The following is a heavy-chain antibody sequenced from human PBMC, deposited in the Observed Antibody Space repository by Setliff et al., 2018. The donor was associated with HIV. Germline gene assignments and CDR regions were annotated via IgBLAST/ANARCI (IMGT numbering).Heavy chain of an antibody. CDR3: ARRLAVYGGSNWGGWFDP. D-gene: IGHD3-16*01. J-gene: IGHJ5*02. CDR2: IYYSGTT. Sequence: PSETLSLTCTVSGGSISSGDYYWSWIRQHPGKGLEWIGYIYYSGTTYYNPSLQSRLTISVDTSKNQFSLKLRPVTAADTAGYFCARRLAVYGGSNWGGWFDPWGQGTLVTVSS. CDR1: GGSISSGDYY. V-gene: IGHV4-31*03.